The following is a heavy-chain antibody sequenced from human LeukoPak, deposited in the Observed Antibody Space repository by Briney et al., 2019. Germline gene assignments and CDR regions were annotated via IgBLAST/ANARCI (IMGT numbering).Heavy chain of an antibody. Sequence: GGSLRLSCAASGLTVSSNFMSWVRQAPGKGLEWVAKINQDGSQKYYVVSLKGRFTISRDNAKNSLFLQMYSLRAEDTAVYYCARDRGMIDSSRYFQHWGQGTLVTVSS. D-gene: IGHD2-2*01. CDR3: ARDRGMIDSSRYFQH. CDR2: INQDGSQK. J-gene: IGHJ1*01. CDR1: GLTVSSNF. V-gene: IGHV3-7*01.